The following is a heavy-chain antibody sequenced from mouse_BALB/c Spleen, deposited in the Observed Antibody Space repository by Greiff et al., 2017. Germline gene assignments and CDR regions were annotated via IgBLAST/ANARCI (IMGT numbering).Heavy chain of an antibody. CDR2: INPDSSTI. CDR3: ARKIYYYGSSYAMDY. Sequence: EVKLLESGGGLVQPGGSLKLSCAASGFDFSRYWMSWVRQAPGKGLEWIGEINPDSSTINYTPSLKDKFIISRDNAKNTLYLQMSKVRSEDTALYYCARKIYYYGSSYAMDYWGQGTSVTVSS. D-gene: IGHD1-1*01. CDR1: GFDFSRYW. J-gene: IGHJ4*01. V-gene: IGHV4-1*02.